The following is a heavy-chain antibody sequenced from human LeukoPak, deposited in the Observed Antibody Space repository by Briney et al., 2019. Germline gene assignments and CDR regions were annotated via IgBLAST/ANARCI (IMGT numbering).Heavy chain of an antibody. V-gene: IGHV1-2*02. Sequence: SVKVSCKASGYTFTGYYMHWVRQAPGQGLEWMGWINPNSGGTNYAQKFQGRVTMTRDTSISTAYMELSRLRSDDTAVYYCARVVVIADPFDYWGQGTLVTVSS. CDR2: INPNSGGT. CDR1: GYTFTGYY. J-gene: IGHJ4*02. D-gene: IGHD2-21*01. CDR3: ARVVVIADPFDY.